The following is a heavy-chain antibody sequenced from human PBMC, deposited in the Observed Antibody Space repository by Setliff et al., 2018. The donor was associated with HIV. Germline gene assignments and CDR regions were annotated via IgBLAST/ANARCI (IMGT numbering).Heavy chain of an antibody. V-gene: IGHV4-61*02. J-gene: IGHJ5*01. CDR3: VRSGCNGNICYDSRGWLDS. D-gene: IGHD5-12*01. Sequence: TSETLSLTCTVSGGSIDSGNYDWNWVRQPGGKGLEWIGRIHTRGSTKYSPTFESRVTMSLDTSKNQFSLNLRSVTAADTALYYCVRSGCNGNICYDSRGWLDSWGQGTQVTVSS. CDR2: IHTRGST. CDR1: GGSIDSGNYD.